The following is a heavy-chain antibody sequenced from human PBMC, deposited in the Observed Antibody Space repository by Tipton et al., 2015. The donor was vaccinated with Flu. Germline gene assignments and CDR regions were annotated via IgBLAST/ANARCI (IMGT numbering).Heavy chain of an antibody. D-gene: IGHD6-13*01. V-gene: IGHV3-13*01. CDR3: ARGPLPDSNWYNGMDV. J-gene: IGHJ6*02. Sequence: GSLRLSCAASGFTFSSYDMHWVRQATGKGLEWVSAIGSAGDTYYLDSVKGRCTISRDNAKNSLYLQMNSLRVGDTAVYYCARGPLPDSNWYNGMDVWGQGTTVTVSS. CDR2: IGSAGDT. CDR1: GFTFSSYD.